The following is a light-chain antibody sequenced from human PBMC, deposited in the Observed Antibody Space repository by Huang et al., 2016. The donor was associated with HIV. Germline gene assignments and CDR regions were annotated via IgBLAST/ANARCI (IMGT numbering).Light chain of an antibody. Sequence: EIVMTQSPATLSVSPGERASLSCRASQSVSSDLACYQQRPGQAPRLLIDGASTRATGIPAMFSGSGSGTEFTLTISSLQSEDFAVYNCQQYNKWPRTFGQGTKVEIK. CDR3: QQYNKWPRT. V-gene: IGKV3-15*01. J-gene: IGKJ1*01. CDR1: QSVSSD. CDR2: GAS.